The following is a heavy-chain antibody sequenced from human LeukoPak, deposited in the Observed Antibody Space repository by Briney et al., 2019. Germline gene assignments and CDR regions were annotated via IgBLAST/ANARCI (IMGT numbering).Heavy chain of an antibody. CDR3: AREWVVAVGPTNYLDY. Sequence: PGGSLRLSCAASGFNFDLYAMTWVRQAPGKGLEWVASISGSGDDTYYAASVRGRFTISRDSSQTKLQMNSLRAEDTAMYYCAREWVVAVGPTNYLDYWGRGALVTVSS. D-gene: IGHD1-26*01. J-gene: IGHJ4*02. V-gene: IGHV3-23*01. CDR2: ISGSGDDT. CDR1: GFNFDLYA.